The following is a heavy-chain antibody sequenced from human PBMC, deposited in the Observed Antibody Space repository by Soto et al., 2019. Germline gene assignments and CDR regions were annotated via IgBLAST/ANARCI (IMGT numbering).Heavy chain of an antibody. D-gene: IGHD6-13*01. J-gene: IGHJ3*02. Sequence: GESLKISCAASGFTFSSYSMNWVRQAPGKGLEWVSSISSSSSYIYYADSVKGRFTISRDNAKNSLYLQMNSLRAEDTAVYYCASLPLYSSRYDAFDIWGQGTMVTVSS. CDR1: GFTFSSYS. CDR2: ISSSSSYI. CDR3: ASLPLYSSRYDAFDI. V-gene: IGHV3-21*01.